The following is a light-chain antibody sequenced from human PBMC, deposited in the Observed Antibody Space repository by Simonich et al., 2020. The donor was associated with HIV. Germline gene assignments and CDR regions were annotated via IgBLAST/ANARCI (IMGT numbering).Light chain of an antibody. CDR1: QIVLNSSNNKRL. CDR2: WAS. Sequence: DIVMTQSPDSLAVSVGERATINCKSSQIVLNSSNNKRLVAWYQQKPGQSPKLLIYWASSRESGVPDRFSGSGSGTAFTLTISSLQAEDVAVYYCQQYYSTPWTFGQGTKVEIK. J-gene: IGKJ1*01. CDR3: QQYYSTPWT. V-gene: IGKV4-1*01.